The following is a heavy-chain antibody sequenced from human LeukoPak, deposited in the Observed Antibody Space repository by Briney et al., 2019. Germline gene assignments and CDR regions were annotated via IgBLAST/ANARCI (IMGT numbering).Heavy chain of an antibody. D-gene: IGHD2/OR15-2a*01. V-gene: IGHV3-21*04. Sequence: PGGSLRLSCAASGFTFSSYSMNWVRQAPGKGLEWVSSISSSSSYIYYADSVKGRFTISRDNAKNSLYLQMNSLRSDDTAVYYCARDGIQQPGDPEYYYYYYMDVWGKGTTVTVSS. CDR2: ISSSSSYI. CDR1: GFTFSSYS. CDR3: ARDGIQQPGDPEYYYYYYMDV. J-gene: IGHJ6*03.